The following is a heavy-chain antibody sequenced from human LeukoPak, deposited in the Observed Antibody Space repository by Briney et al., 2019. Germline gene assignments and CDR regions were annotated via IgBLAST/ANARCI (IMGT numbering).Heavy chain of an antibody. Sequence: ASVKVSCKASGYTFTGYYMHWVRQAPGQGLEWMGWINPNSGGTNYAQKFQGRVTMTRDTSISTAYMELSRLRSDDTAVYYCARDGGYCSGGSCYRIYYYYYMDVWGKGTTVTISS. V-gene: IGHV1-2*02. CDR1: GYTFTGYY. CDR2: INPNSGGT. J-gene: IGHJ6*03. D-gene: IGHD2-15*01. CDR3: ARDGGYCSGGSCYRIYYYYYMDV.